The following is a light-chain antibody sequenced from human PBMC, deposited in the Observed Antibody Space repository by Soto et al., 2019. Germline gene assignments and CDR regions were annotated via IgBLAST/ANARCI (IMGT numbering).Light chain of an antibody. J-gene: IGKJ1*01. CDR1: QSISSSY. Sequence: EIVLTQSPGTLSLSPGERATLSCRAGQSISSSYLTWYQQKPGQAPRLLIYAASTRATGVPDRFSGSGSGTDFTLTISRLEPEDFAVYYCQHYGSSLWTFGQGTKVEIK. CDR2: AAS. V-gene: IGKV3-20*01. CDR3: QHYGSSLWT.